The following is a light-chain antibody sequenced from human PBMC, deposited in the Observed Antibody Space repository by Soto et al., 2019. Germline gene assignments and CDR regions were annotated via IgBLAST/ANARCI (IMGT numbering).Light chain of an antibody. J-gene: IGLJ1*01. Sequence: QSVLTQPPSASGTPGQRVTISCSGSSSNIGSNTVNWYQQLPGTAPKLLIYSNNQRPSGVPDRFSGSKSGTSASLAISGLSSEDEADYSCAAWDDSLSGPSYVFGTGTKLTVL. CDR1: SSNIGSNT. CDR2: SNN. CDR3: AAWDDSLSGPSYV. V-gene: IGLV1-44*01.